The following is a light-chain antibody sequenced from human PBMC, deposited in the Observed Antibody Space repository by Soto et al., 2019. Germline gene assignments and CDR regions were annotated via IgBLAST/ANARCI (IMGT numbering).Light chain of an antibody. CDR3: SSYSGSGPFYV. Sequence: QSALTQPASVSGSPGQSITISCTGATTDVDGYDYVSWYQQHPGQAPKLMIFDVNNRPSGVSGRFSGSKSGDTASLTISGLQADDDGDYYCSSYSGSGPFYVFGSGTKLTVL. V-gene: IGLV2-14*03. CDR1: TTDVDGYDY. J-gene: IGLJ1*01. CDR2: DVN.